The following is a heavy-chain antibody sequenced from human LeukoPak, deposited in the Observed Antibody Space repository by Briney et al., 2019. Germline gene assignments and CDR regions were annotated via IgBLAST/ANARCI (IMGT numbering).Heavy chain of an antibody. CDR2: IDPNSGGT. CDR1: GYTFTDYY. CDR3: GGFGGSAGDYGILDY. J-gene: IGHJ4*02. V-gene: IGHV1-2*02. D-gene: IGHD4-17*01. Sequence: ASVKVSCKTSGYTFTDYYIHWVRQAPGQGLEWMGRIDPNSGGTNYAQKFQDRVTMTRDTSISTAYMELSRLTSDDTAVYYCGGFGGSAGDYGILDYWGKGTLVSVSS.